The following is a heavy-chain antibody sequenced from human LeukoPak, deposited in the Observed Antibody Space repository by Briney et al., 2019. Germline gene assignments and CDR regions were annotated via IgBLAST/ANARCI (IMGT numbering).Heavy chain of an antibody. CDR3: ARDHYSGGSYRLLFDY. J-gene: IGHJ4*02. CDR2: IYYSGST. V-gene: IGHV4-59*12. Sequence: SETLSLTCTVSGGSISSYYWSWIRQPPGKGLEWIGYIYYSGSTNYNPSLKSRVTISVDTSKNQFSLKLSSVTAADTAVYYCARDHYSGGSYRLLFDYWGQGTLVTVSS. CDR1: GGSISSYY. D-gene: IGHD1-26*01.